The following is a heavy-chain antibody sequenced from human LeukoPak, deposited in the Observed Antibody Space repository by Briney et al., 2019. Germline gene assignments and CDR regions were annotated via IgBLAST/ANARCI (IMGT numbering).Heavy chain of an antibody. CDR1: GFTFSSYA. J-gene: IGHJ4*02. CDR3: ANLSPPGWSDAPLDY. CDR2: ISGSGGSA. D-gene: IGHD1-1*01. V-gene: IGHV3-23*01. Sequence: GGSLRLSCAASGFTFSSYAMSWVRQAPGKGLEWVSAISGSGGSAYYADSVKGRFTISRDNSKNTLYLQMNSLRAEDTAVYYCANLSPPGWSDAPLDYWGQGTLVTVSS.